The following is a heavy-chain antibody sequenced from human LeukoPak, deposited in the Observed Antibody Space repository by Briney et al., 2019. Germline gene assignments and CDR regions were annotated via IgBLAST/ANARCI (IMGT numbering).Heavy chain of an antibody. V-gene: IGHV3-21*01. D-gene: IGHD2-2*01. J-gene: IGHJ6*03. Sequence: PGGSLRLSCAASGFTFSSYSMNWVRQAPGKGLEWVSSISSSSSYIYYADSVKGRFTISRDNAKNSLYLQMNSLRADDTAVYYCARSRKGYQLLSTNRDYYYMDVWGKGTTVTLSS. CDR3: ARSRKGYQLLSTNRDYYYMDV. CDR2: ISSSSSYI. CDR1: GFTFSSYS.